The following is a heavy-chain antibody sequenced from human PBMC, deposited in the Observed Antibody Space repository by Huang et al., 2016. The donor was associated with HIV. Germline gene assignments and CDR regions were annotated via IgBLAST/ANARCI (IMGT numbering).Heavy chain of an antibody. CDR1: GGSFSSSSYY. CDR2: LYYIGNC. D-gene: IGHD4-17*01. CDR3: ASRTTVTTTSNYHYFYMDV. Sequence: QLQLQESGPGLVKPSETLSLTCTVSGGSFSSSSYYWGWLRQSPGKGLGWIGSLYYIGNCYSSPSLRSRVTMSVDRSSNQFSLKMHSVTAADTAVYYCASRTTVTTTSNYHYFYMDVWGKGTTVIVSS. J-gene: IGHJ6*03. V-gene: IGHV4-39*01.